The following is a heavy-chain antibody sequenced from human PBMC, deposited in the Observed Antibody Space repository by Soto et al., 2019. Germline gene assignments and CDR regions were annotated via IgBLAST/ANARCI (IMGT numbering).Heavy chain of an antibody. CDR1: GGSISSSNW. CDR2: IYHSGST. CDR3: ARGLGIQLWLRGWFDP. D-gene: IGHD5-18*01. Sequence: QVQLQESGPGLVKPSGTLSLTCAVSGGSISSSNWWSWVRQPPGKGLEWIGEIYHSGSTNYNPSLKRRVTISVDKSKNQFSLKLSSVTAADTAVYYCARGLGIQLWLRGWFDPWGQGTLVTVSS. J-gene: IGHJ5*02. V-gene: IGHV4-4*02.